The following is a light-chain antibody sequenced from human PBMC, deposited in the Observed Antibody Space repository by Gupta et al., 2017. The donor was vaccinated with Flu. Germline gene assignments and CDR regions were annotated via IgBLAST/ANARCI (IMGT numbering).Light chain of an antibody. CDR2: EAS. J-gene: IGKJ4*01. CDR1: QSISSY. V-gene: IGKV3-11*01. Sequence: IVLTQSPATLSLSPGERATLSCRASQSISSYLGWYQQKPGQAPRLLIYEASNRASGVPARFSGSGSGTEFTLTISSLEPEDFAVYYCQHLNSCPFTFGRGTKVEIK. CDR3: QHLNSCPFT.